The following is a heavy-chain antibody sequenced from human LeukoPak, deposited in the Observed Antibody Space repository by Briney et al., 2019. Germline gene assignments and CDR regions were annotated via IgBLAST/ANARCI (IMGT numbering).Heavy chain of an antibody. D-gene: IGHD5-12*01. CDR3: ARSRGGVATTPDY. J-gene: IGHJ4*02. V-gene: IGHV1-69*13. CDR1: GGTFSSYA. CDR2: IIPIFGTA. Sequence: GASVKVSCKASGGTFSSYAISWVRQAPGQGLEWMGGIIPIFGTANYAQKFQGRVTITADESTSTAYMELSSLRSEDTAVYYCARSRGGVATTPDYWGQGTLVTVSS.